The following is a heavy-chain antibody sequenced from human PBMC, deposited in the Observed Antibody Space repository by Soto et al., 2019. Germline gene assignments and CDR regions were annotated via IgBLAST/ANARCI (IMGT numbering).Heavy chain of an antibody. CDR3: ARREFGGDDFDI. Sequence: GESLKISCQGSGNSFTRSWIGWVRQMPGKGLECMGIIYPGDSDTRYSPSFQGLVTISADKSMSTAYLQWSSLQASDTAIYYCARREFGGDDFDIWGPGTMVTASS. D-gene: IGHD2-15*01. J-gene: IGHJ3*02. CDR2: IYPGDSDT. V-gene: IGHV5-51*01. CDR1: GNSFTRSW.